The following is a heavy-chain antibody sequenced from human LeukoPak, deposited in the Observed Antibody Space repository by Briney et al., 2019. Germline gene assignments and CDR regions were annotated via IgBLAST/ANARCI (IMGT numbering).Heavy chain of an antibody. J-gene: IGHJ4*02. CDR3: ARSSITIFGVVIPLDY. Sequence: GGSLRLSCAASGFTFSSYSMNWVRQAPGKGLEWVSSISSSSSYIYYADSVKGRFTISRDNAKNSLYLQMNSLRAEDTDVYYCARSSITIFGVVIPLDYWGQGTLVTVSS. CDR1: GFTFSSYS. D-gene: IGHD3-3*01. CDR2: ISSSSSYI. V-gene: IGHV3-21*01.